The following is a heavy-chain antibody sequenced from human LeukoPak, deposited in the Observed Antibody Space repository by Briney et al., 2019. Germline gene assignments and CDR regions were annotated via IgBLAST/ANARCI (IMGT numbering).Heavy chain of an antibody. CDR1: GGSISSSSYY. CDR3: ARRSAVGLGWFDP. V-gene: IGHV4-39*01. D-gene: IGHD6-19*01. Sequence: PSETLSLTCTVSGGSISSSSYYWGWIRQPPGEGLEWIGSIYYSGSTYYNPSLKSRVTISVDTSKNQFSLKLSSATAADTAVYYCARRSAVGLGWFDPWGQGTLVTVSS. J-gene: IGHJ5*02. CDR2: IYYSGST.